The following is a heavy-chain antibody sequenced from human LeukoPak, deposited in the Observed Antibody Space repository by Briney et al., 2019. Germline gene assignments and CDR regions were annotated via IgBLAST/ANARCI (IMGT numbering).Heavy chain of an antibody. CDR2: LNWNGGST. CDR3: ARAQTYGDSRLLLDY. CDR1: GFTFGNYG. V-gene: IGHV3-20*04. J-gene: IGHJ4*02. Sequence: GGSLRLSCAASGFTFGNYGMSWVRQAPGKGLEWVCGLNWNGGSTGYADSVEGRFTISRNNAKNSQYLQMSSLRVEDTALYYCARAQTYGDSRLLLDYWGQGTLVTVSS. D-gene: IGHD4-17*01.